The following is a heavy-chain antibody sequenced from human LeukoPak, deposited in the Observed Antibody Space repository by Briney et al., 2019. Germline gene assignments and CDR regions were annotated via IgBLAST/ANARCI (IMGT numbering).Heavy chain of an antibody. CDR1: GFSFSNYW. CDR3: AKGPNYFDS. V-gene: IGHV3-74*01. CDR2: MNSDGSAT. Sequence: GGSLRLSCAASGFSFSNYWMHWVRQAPGKGLVWVTRMNSDGSATYYADSVQGRFTISRDNAKNTLCLQMNSLRAEDTAMYFCAKGPNYFDSWGQGTLVTVSS. J-gene: IGHJ4*02.